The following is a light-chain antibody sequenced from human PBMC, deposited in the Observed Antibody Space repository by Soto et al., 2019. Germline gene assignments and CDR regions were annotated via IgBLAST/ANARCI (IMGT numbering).Light chain of an antibody. CDR1: SSDVGNYNL. V-gene: IGLV2-23*01. CDR3: CSYAGSSTVV. J-gene: IGLJ2*01. Sequence: QSVLTQPASVSGSPGQSITISCTGTSSDVGNYNLVSWYQHHPGKAPKLVIYEATRRPSGVSNRFSGSKSGNTASLRISGLQADDEADYYCCSYAGSSTVVFGGGTQLTVL. CDR2: EAT.